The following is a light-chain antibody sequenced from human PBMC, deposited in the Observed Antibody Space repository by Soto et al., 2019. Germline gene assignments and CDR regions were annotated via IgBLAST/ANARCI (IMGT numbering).Light chain of an antibody. J-gene: IGKJ1*01. CDR3: QKYGSSPLT. CDR2: GAS. V-gene: IGKV3-20*01. Sequence: EIVLTQSPGTLSLSPGERATLSCRASQSVSSSYLAWYQQKPGQAPRLLIYGASSRATGIPDRFSGSGSGTDFTLTISRLEPEDFAVYYCQKYGSSPLTFGQGTKEEIK. CDR1: QSVSSSY.